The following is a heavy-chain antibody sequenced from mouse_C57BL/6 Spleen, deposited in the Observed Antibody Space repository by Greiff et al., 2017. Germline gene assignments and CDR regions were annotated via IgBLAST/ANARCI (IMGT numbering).Heavy chain of an antibody. Sequence: VQLKESGPELVKPGASVKISCKASGYSFTDYNMNWVKQSNGKSLEWIGVINPNYGTTSYNQKFKGKATLTVDQSSSTAYMQLNSLTSEDSAVYYCAREGTTVVSPWFADWGQGTLVTVS. CDR2: INPNYGTT. CDR3: AREGTTVVSPWFAD. D-gene: IGHD1-1*01. V-gene: IGHV1-39*01. J-gene: IGHJ3*01. CDR1: GYSFTDYN.